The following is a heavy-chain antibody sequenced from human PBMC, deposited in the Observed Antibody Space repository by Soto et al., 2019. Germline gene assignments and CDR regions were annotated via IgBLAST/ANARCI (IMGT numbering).Heavy chain of an antibody. CDR2: IADSETT. D-gene: IGHD3-10*01. Sequence: SETLSLTCTVSGASMWRYYWSWIRQSPGKGLEYIGYIADSETTNYSPSLRSRVTISLEASKSQFSLKLSSVTAADTAVYYCARVDYYGAGTYLFDYWGPGTLVTVSS. V-gene: IGHV4-59*01. J-gene: IGHJ4*02. CDR1: GASMWRYY. CDR3: ARVDYYGAGTYLFDY.